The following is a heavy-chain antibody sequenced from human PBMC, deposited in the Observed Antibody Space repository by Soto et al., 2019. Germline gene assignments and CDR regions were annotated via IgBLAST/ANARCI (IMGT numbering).Heavy chain of an antibody. V-gene: IGHV3-30*18. CDR3: AKDYYYGSGSYYPPPDY. CDR2: ISYDGSNK. Sequence: GGSLRLSCVASGFTLSIYGMDWVRQAPGKGLEWVAVISYDGSNKYYADSVKGRFTISRDNSKNTLYLQMNSLRAEDTAVYYCAKDYYYGSGSYYPPPDYWGQGTLVTVS. CDR1: GFTLSIYG. D-gene: IGHD3-10*01. J-gene: IGHJ4*02.